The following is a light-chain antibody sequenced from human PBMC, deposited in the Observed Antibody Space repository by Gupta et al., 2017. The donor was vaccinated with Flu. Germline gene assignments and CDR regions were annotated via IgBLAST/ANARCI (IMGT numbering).Light chain of an antibody. Sequence: SVNISGTGTSNDVGAYHHISWYQQHPGKAPKLMMYDVANRPSGVSNRVSGSKSGNTDFLTISGLQTDDEADDYCVSLTSVPSYVFGTGTKVTVL. J-gene: IGLJ1*01. CDR1: SNDVGAYHH. CDR3: VSLTSVPSYV. V-gene: IGLV2-14*04. CDR2: DVA.